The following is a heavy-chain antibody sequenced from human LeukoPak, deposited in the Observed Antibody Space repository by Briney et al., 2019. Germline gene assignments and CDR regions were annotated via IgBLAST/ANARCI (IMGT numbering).Heavy chain of an antibody. CDR1: GGSVSSYEYY. CDR2: TYYSGRS. Sequence: PSETLSLTCSVSGGSVSSYEYYWGWIRQPPGKGLEWIGNTYYSGRSYYNPSLKSRVTMSVDTAKNQFSLQMRSVTAADTAVYYCARLSKGRYFDYIFDHWGQGTLVTVSS. V-gene: IGHV4-39*01. CDR3: ARLSKGRYFDYIFDH. J-gene: IGHJ4*02. D-gene: IGHD3-9*01.